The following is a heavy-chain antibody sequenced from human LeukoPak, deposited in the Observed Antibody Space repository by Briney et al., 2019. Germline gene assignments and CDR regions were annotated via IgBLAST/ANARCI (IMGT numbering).Heavy chain of an antibody. V-gene: IGHV3-15*01. J-gene: IGHJ1*01. Sequence: SGGSLRLSCAASGLTFTNAWMSWVRQAPGKGLEWVGRIKSKTDGGTVDYAPPVKGRFTISRDDSRNTLSLEMNFLKIEDTAVYYCTTDPGNYEIFWGQGTLVSVSS. CDR1: GLTFTNAW. D-gene: IGHD4-11*01. CDR3: TTDPGNYEIF. CDR2: IKSKTDGGTV.